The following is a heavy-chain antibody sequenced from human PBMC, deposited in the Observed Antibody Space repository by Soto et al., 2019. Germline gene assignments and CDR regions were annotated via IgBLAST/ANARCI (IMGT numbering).Heavy chain of an antibody. CDR3: AKSLVTPSDAFDL. J-gene: IGHJ3*01. Sequence: GGSLRLSCAASGFTFGNYAMNWVRQAPGKGLGWISSISDPGTSTYYANSVKGRFSMSRDNSKNTLFLQMNRLRADDTAVYFCAKSLVTPSDAFDLWGRGTLVTVSS. CDR1: GFTFGNYA. V-gene: IGHV3-23*01. D-gene: IGHD2-21*02. CDR2: ISDPGTST.